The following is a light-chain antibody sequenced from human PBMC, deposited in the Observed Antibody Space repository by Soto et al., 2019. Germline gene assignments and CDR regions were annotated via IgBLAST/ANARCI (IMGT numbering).Light chain of an antibody. V-gene: IGKV3D-15*01. CDR1: QSISRN. CDR2: GAS. CDR3: QQYNNWPLP. Sequence: EIVMTQSPVTLSVSPGERATLSCRASQSISRNLAWYQQKVGQAPRLLIYGASTRATGVPARFSGGGSGTEFTLTITSLQSEDFAVYWCQQYNNWPLPFGPGTRLEI. J-gene: IGKJ5*01.